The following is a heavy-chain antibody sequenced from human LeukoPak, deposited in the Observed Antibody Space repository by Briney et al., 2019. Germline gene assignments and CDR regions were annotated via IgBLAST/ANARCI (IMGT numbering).Heavy chain of an antibody. J-gene: IGHJ4*02. CDR2: ISYDGSNK. D-gene: IGHD1/OR15-1a*01. Sequence: HTGGSLRLSCAASGFTFSSYGVHWVRQALGKGLEWVAVISYDGSNKYYADSVKGRFTISRDNSKNTLYLQMNSLRAEDTAVYYCAKDFMQEQPNYWGQGTLVTVSS. CDR3: AKDFMQEQPNY. CDR1: GFTFSSYG. V-gene: IGHV3-30*18.